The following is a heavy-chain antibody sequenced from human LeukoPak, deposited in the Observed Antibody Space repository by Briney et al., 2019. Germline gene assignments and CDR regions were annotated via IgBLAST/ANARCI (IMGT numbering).Heavy chain of an antibody. Sequence: SETLSLTCTVSDDSISDYYWSWIRQPPGKGLEWIGYIYHSGSTYYNPSLKSRVTISVDRSKNQFSLKLSSVTAADTAVYYCARVGGRSGTTSHYYYYMDVWGKGTTVTVSS. J-gene: IGHJ6*03. V-gene: IGHV4-59*12. CDR2: IYHSGST. CDR1: DDSISDYY. D-gene: IGHD1-7*01. CDR3: ARVGGRSGTTSHYYYYMDV.